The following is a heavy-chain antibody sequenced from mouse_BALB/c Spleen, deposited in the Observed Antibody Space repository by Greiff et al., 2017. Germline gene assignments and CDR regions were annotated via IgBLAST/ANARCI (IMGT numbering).Heavy chain of an antibody. J-gene: IGHJ4*01. V-gene: IGHV5-6-3*01. CDR2: INSNGGST. D-gene: IGHD2-2*01. Sequence: EVQLVESGGGLVQPGGSLKLSCAASGFTFSSYGMSWVRQTPDKRLELVATINSNGGSTYYPDSVKGRFTISRDNAKNTLYLQMSSLKSEDTAMYYCARDDGYDGAMDYWGQGTSVTVSS. CDR1: GFTFSSYG. CDR3: ARDDGYDGAMDY.